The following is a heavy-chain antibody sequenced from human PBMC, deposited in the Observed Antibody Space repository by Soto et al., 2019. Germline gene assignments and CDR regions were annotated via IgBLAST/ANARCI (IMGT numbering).Heavy chain of an antibody. CDR3: ARESVVVPAAIQGSRTRGAFDI. D-gene: IGHD2-2*02. V-gene: IGHV1-69*06. J-gene: IGHJ3*02. CDR1: GGTFSSYA. CDR2: IIPIFGTA. Sequence: SVKVSCKASGGTFSSYAISWVRQAPGQGLEWMGGIIPIFGTANCAQKFQGRVTITADKSTSTAYMELSSLRSEDTAVYYCARESVVVPAAIQGSRTRGAFDIWGQGTMVTVSS.